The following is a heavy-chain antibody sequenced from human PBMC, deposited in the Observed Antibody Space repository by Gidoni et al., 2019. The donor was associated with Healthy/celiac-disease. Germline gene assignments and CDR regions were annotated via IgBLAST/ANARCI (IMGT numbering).Heavy chain of an antibody. CDR2: INPNSGGT. CDR3: ARDLSPEKIIAAAY. V-gene: IGHV1-2*04. D-gene: IGHD6-13*01. Sequence: QVQLVQSGAEVKKPGASVKVSCTASGYTFTGYYMQWVRQAPGQGLEWMGWINPNSGGTNYAQKFQGWVTMTRDTSISTAYMELSRLRSDDTAVYYCARDLSPEKIIAAAYWGQGTLVTVSS. J-gene: IGHJ4*02. CDR1: GYTFTGYY.